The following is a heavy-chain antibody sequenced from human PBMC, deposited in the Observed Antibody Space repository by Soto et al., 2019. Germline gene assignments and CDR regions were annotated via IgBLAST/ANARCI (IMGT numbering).Heavy chain of an antibody. J-gene: IGHJ5*02. CDR3: ARVKLGSYDWFDP. CDR1: GFTFNNSW. Sequence: EVQLVESGGGLVQPGGSLRLSCAASGFTFNNSWMHWVRQAQGKGLMWVSRINPDGSRTTYADSVKGRFAISRDNAKNTLYLQMNSLRAEDTAVYYCARVKLGSYDWFDPLGQGTLVTFSS. D-gene: IGHD3-16*01. V-gene: IGHV3-74*03. CDR2: INPDGSRT.